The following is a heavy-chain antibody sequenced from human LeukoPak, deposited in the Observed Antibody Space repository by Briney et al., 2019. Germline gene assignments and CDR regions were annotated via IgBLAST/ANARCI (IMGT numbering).Heavy chain of an antibody. J-gene: IGHJ4*02. CDR2: ISYSGNT. Sequence: PSETLSLTCTVSGGSIGSSDNYWGWIRQPPGKGLERIGTISYSGNTYYSPSLKSRVTISVDTSKNQFSLRLTSVTAADTAIYYCARGQGGSGYYYWGQGTLVTVSS. CDR1: GGSIGSSDNY. CDR3: ARGQGGSGYYY. D-gene: IGHD3-22*01. V-gene: IGHV4-39*07.